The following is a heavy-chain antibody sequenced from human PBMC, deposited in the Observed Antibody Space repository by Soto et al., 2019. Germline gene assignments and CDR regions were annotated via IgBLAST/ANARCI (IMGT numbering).Heavy chain of an antibody. V-gene: IGHV3-7*03. CDR3: ARDLWDSRLFVEDYYDSSGYPDY. CDR1: GFMFSAYW. D-gene: IGHD3-22*01. CDR2: IHGDGGKI. Sequence: GGSLRLSCAASGFMFSAYWMSWVRQAPGKGLEWVANIHGDGGKIYYVDSVKGRFTISRDNAKRSLYLQMNSLRAEDTAVYYCARDLWDSRLFVEDYYDSSGYPDYWGQGTLVTVSS. J-gene: IGHJ4*02.